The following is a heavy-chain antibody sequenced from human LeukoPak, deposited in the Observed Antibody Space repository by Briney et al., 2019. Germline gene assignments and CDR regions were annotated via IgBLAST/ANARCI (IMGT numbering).Heavy chain of an antibody. CDR3: ARDPSSSWSYNWFDP. CDR1: GGTFSSYA. V-gene: IGHV1-69*05. Sequence: SVKVSCKASGGTFSSYAISWVRQAPGQGLEWMGRIIPIFGTANYAQKFQGRVTITTDESTSTAYMELSSLRSEDTAVYCCARDPSSSWSYNWFDPWGQGTLVTVSS. D-gene: IGHD6-13*01. CDR2: IIPIFGTA. J-gene: IGHJ5*02.